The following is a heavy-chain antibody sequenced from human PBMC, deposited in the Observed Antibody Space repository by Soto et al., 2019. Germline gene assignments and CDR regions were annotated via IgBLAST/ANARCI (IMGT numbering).Heavy chain of an antibody. CDR1: GFIFSSYA. CDR2: ISASGDNA. Sequence: PVGSLRLSCTASGFIFSSYAMSWVRQAPGKGLEWVSAISASGDNAYYADSVKGRFTISRDRSKNLYLQMKSLRAEDTAIYYCAKFFVAGTRGYFDSWGQGTLVTVSS. V-gene: IGHV3-23*01. J-gene: IGHJ4*02. CDR3: AKFFVAGTRGYFDS. D-gene: IGHD6-19*01.